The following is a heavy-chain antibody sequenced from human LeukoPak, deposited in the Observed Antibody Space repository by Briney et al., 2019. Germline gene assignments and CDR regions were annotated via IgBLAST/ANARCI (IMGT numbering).Heavy chain of an antibody. J-gene: IGHJ6*04. CDR3: ARGGLGARGSSWYYYYYGMDV. CDR1: GGSFSGYY. V-gene: IGHV4-34*01. Sequence: PSETLSLTCAVYGGSFSGYYWSWIRQPPGKGLEWIGEINHSGSTNYNPSLKSRVTISVDTSKNQFSLKLSSVTAAATAVYYCARGGLGARGSSWYYYYYGMDVWGKGTTVTVSS. D-gene: IGHD6-13*01. CDR2: INHSGST.